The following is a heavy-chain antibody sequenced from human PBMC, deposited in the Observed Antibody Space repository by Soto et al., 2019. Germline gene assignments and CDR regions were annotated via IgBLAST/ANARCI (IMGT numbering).Heavy chain of an antibody. J-gene: IGHJ3*02. V-gene: IGHV1-24*01. CDR3: ATSYYYDRGDAFDI. D-gene: IGHD3-22*01. CDR2: FDPEDGET. CDR1: GYTLTELS. Sequence: GASVKVSCTDSGYTLTELSMHWVRQAPGKGLEWMGGFDPEDGETIYAQKFQGRVTMTEDTSTDTAYMELSSLRSEDTAVYYCATSYYYDRGDAFDIWGQGTMVTVSS.